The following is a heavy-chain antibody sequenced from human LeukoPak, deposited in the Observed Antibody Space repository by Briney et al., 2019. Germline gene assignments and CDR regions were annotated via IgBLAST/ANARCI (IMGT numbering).Heavy chain of an antibody. CDR1: GYTFTGYY. D-gene: IGHD3-16*02. V-gene: IGHV1-2*04. CDR3: ARVSDWGSYRLFDY. Sequence: GASVNVSCKASGYTFTGYYMHWVRQAPGQGLEWMGWINPNSGGTNYAQKFQGWVTMTRDTSISTAYMELSRLRSDDTAVYYCARVSDWGSYRLFDYWGQGTLVTVSS. CDR2: INPNSGGT. J-gene: IGHJ4*02.